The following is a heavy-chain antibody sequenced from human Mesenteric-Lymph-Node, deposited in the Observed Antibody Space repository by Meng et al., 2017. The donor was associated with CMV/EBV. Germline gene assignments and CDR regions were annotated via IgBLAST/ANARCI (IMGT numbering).Heavy chain of an antibody. CDR1: GGSFSCYY. D-gene: IGHD4-23*01. V-gene: IGHV4-34*01. CDR3: ARHQRWLKSEGGFNY. Sequence: QGQLQPWRAGLLKPPETLSLTCAVYGGSFSCYYWSWIRQPPGKGLEWIGEINHSGSTNYNPSLKSRVTISVDTSKNQFSLKLSSVTAADTAVYYCARHQRWLKSEGGFNYWGQGTLVTVSS. CDR2: INHSGST. J-gene: IGHJ4*02.